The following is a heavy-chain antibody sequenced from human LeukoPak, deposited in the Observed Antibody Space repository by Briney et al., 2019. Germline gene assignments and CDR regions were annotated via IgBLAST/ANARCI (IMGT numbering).Heavy chain of an antibody. Sequence: GGSLRLSCAASGFIVSANYMSWVRQAPGKGLEWVSAISGSGGSTYYADSVKGRFTISRDNSKNTLYLQMNSLRAEDTAVYYCAKAGMTTPKRGYFDYWGQGTLVTVSS. CDR2: ISGSGGST. J-gene: IGHJ4*02. V-gene: IGHV3-23*01. D-gene: IGHD4-17*01. CDR3: AKAGMTTPKRGYFDY. CDR1: GFIVSANY.